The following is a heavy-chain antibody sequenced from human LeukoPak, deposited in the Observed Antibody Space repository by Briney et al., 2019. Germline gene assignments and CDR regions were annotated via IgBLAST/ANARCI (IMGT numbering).Heavy chain of an antibody. CDR2: INANSGDT. CDR1: GYTFTGYY. D-gene: IGHD3-22*01. J-gene: IGHJ4*02. Sequence: AASVKLSCTASGYTFTGYYMHWVRQAPGQGLEWMGWINANSGDTKYAQKLQGRVTMTRDTAISTAYMELSRLRSDDTAMYYCAREISGYSDYWGQGTPVTVSS. CDR3: AREISGYSDY. V-gene: IGHV1-2*02.